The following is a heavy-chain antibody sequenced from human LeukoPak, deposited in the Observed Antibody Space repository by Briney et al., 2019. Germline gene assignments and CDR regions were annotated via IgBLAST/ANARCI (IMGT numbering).Heavy chain of an antibody. Sequence: SVKVSCKASGGTFSSYTISWVRQAPGQGLEWMGRIIPILGIANYAQKFQGRVTITADKSTSTAYMELSSLRSEDTAVYYCARDPYHYDSSGPSDAFDIWGQGTMVTVSS. V-gene: IGHV1-69*04. CDR2: IIPILGIA. D-gene: IGHD3-22*01. CDR3: ARDPYHYDSSGPSDAFDI. J-gene: IGHJ3*02. CDR1: GGTFSSYT.